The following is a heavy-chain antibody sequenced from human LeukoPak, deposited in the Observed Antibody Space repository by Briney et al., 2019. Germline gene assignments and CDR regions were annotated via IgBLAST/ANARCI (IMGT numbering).Heavy chain of an antibody. CDR1: GFTFDDYG. J-gene: IGHJ4*02. CDR2: INWNGGST. CDR3: ARGTNYYESSGYYPSS. D-gene: IGHD3-22*01. Sequence: PGGSLRLSCAASGFTFDDYGMSWVRQAPGKGLEWVSGINWNGGSTGYADSVKGRFTISRDNAKNSLYLQMNSLRAEDTALYYCARGTNYYESSGYYPSSWGQGTLVTVSS. V-gene: IGHV3-20*04.